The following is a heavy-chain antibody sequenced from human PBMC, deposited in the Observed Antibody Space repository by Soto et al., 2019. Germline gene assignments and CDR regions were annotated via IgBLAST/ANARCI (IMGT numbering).Heavy chain of an antibody. CDR3: ARAVLAPGAFDI. V-gene: IGHV1-2*02. Sequence: ASVKVSCRASGYTFTGYYMHWVRQAPGQGLEWMGWINPNSGGTNYAQKFQGRVTMTRDTSISTAYMELSRLRSDDTAVYYCARAVLAPGAFDIWGQGTMVTVSS. J-gene: IGHJ3*02. D-gene: IGHD3-3*01. CDR1: GYTFTGYY. CDR2: INPNSGGT.